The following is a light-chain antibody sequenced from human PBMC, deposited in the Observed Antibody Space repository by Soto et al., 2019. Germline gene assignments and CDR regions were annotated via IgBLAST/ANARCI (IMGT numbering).Light chain of an antibody. J-gene: IGKJ1*01. CDR1: QSVSRSY. V-gene: IGKV3-20*01. Sequence: EIVLTQSPGTLTLSPGERATLSCRASQSVSRSYLAWYQQKPGQAPRLLIYGASSRATGIPDRFSGSGSGTDFTLTISRLEPEDFAVHYCQQYGSSPPCTFGQGTKVEIK. CDR2: GAS. CDR3: QQYGSSPPCT.